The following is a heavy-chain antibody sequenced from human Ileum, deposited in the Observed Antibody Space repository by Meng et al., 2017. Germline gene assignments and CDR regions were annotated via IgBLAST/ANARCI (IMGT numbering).Heavy chain of an antibody. CDR3: ATNNGRDVYSFDY. CDR1: GGSFSSYY. CDR2: VYYSGAR. V-gene: IGHV4-59*01. D-gene: IGHD1/OR15-1a*01. Sequence: GSLRLSCTVSGGSFSSYYWSWLRQSPGKGLEWIAYVYYSGARHYSPSLKSRFTISLDTSKNQVSLRLTSVTAADTAVYYCATNNGRDVYSFDYWGQGTVVTVSS. J-gene: IGHJ4*02.